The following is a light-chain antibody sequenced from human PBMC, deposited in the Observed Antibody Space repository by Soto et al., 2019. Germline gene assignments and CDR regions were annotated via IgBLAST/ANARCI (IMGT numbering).Light chain of an antibody. CDR3: QQYSTYPSLT. CDR2: AAS. V-gene: IGKV1-39*01. J-gene: IGKJ4*01. Sequence: DIHITPSPSSLSASVGDRVTITCRASQSISRYLNWYQQKPGKAPKLLIYAASSLQSGVPSRFSGSGSGTEFTLTISGLQPDDFATYFCQQYSTYPSLTFGGGTKVDIK. CDR1: QSISRY.